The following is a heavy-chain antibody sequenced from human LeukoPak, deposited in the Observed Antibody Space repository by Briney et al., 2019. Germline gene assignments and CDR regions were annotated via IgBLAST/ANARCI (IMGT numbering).Heavy chain of an antibody. CDR3: ARGSSSWYRPFDF. J-gene: IGHJ4*02. Sequence: PGGSLRLSCAASGFTFSSYAMSWVRQAPGKGLEWVSGISGSGGTTYYADSVKGRFTISRDNSKNTLYLQMNSLRAEDTAVYYCARGSSSWYRPFDFWGQGTLVTVSS. CDR2: ISGSGGTT. CDR1: GFTFSSYA. D-gene: IGHD6-13*01. V-gene: IGHV3-23*01.